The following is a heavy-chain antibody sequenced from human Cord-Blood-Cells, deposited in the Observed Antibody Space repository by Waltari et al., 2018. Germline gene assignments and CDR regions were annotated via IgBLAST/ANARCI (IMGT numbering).Heavy chain of an antibody. Sequence: QVQLVESGGGVVQPGRSLRLSCAASGFNFSRYAMHWFRPAPGKGLEWVAVISYDGSNKYYADSVKGRFTISRDNSKNTLYRQMNSLRAEDTAVYYCARGPGYSSGWLDYWGQGTLVTVSS. CDR1: GFNFSRYA. J-gene: IGHJ4*02. V-gene: IGHV3-30-3*01. CDR3: ARGPGYSSGWLDY. CDR2: ISYDGSNK. D-gene: IGHD6-19*01.